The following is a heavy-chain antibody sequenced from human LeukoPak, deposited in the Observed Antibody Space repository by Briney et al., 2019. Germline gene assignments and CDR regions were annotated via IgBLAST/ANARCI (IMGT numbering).Heavy chain of an antibody. CDR1: GYSISSGYY. J-gene: IGHJ6*03. D-gene: IGHD2-2*01. Sequence: SETLSLTCTVSGYSISSGYYWGWIRQPPGKGLEWIGSIYHSGSTYYNPSLKSRVTISVDTSKNQFSLKLSSVTAADTAVYYCAREVGYCSSTSCHYYYMDVWGKGTTVTVYS. CDR3: AREVGYCSSTSCHYYYMDV. CDR2: IYHSGST. V-gene: IGHV4-38-2*02.